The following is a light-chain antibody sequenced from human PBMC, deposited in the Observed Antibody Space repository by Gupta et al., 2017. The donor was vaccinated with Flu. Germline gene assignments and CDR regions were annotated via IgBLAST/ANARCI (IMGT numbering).Light chain of an antibody. CDR2: DAS. CDR3: QQYHNWPPLT. Sequence: ESATLSCRTSPSVRSNLAWLQQKPGQAPRLLIYDASTRASDIPARFSGSGSGTEFTLTISSLQSEDCAVYYCQQYHNWPPLTFGAGTKVEIK. V-gene: IGKV3D-15*01. CDR1: PSVRSN. J-gene: IGKJ4*01.